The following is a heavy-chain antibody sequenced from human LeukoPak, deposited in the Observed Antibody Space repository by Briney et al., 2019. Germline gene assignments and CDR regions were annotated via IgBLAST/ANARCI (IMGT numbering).Heavy chain of an antibody. CDR3: ARGAPGPAARVTNWFDP. D-gene: IGHD2-2*01. Sequence: SETLSLTCAVYGGSSSGYYWSWIRQPPGKDLEWIGYIYYSGSTYYNPSLKSRVTISVDTSKNQFSLKLNSVTAADTAVYYCARGAPGPAARVTNWFDPWGQGTLVTVSS. V-gene: IGHV4-34*01. CDR2: IYYSGST. J-gene: IGHJ5*02. CDR1: GGSSSGYY.